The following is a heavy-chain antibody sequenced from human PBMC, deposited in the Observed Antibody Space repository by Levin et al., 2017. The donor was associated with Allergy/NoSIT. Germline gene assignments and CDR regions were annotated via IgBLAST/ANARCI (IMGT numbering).Heavy chain of an antibody. CDR2: ISYDGSNK. CDR1: GFTFSSYG. Sequence: SCAASGFTFSSYGMHWVRQAPGKGLEWVAVISYDGSNKYYADSVKGRFTISRDNSKNTLYLQMNSLRAEDTAVYYCAKGSPLLLWFGESAPFDYWGQGTLVTVSS. D-gene: IGHD3-10*01. CDR3: AKGSPLLLWFGESAPFDY. J-gene: IGHJ4*02. V-gene: IGHV3-30*18.